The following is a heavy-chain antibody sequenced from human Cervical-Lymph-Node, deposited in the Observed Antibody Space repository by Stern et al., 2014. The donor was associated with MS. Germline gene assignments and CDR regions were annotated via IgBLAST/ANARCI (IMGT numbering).Heavy chain of an antibody. J-gene: IGHJ5*01. CDR1: GGTFSDYA. CDR2: IIPIFGAA. V-gene: IGHV1-69*01. D-gene: IGHD2-21*02. CDR3: ARGAYCGGDCYWGWFDS. Sequence: VQLVESGAEVKKPGASVKVSCKVSGGTFSDYAFSWVRQAPGQGLEWMGGIIPIFGAADYAQNCQGRVTITADESTSTVYMEMSSLRSEDTAVYHCARGAYCGGDCYWGWFDSWGQGTLVTVSS.